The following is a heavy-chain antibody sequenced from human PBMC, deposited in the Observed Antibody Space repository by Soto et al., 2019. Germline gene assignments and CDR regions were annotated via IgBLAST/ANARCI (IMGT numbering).Heavy chain of an antibody. CDR1: VFSLSTSGVG. D-gene: IGHD6-6*01. Sequence: SGPTLVNPTQTLTLTCTFSVFSLSTSGVGVGWIRQPPGKALEWLALIYWDDDKRYSPSLKSRLTITKNTSKHQVVLTMTNMDAVDTSTYYSARVSYSSALFDYWGQGTLVTVSS. CDR2: IYWDDDK. CDR3: ARVSYSSALFDY. V-gene: IGHV2-5*02. J-gene: IGHJ4*02.